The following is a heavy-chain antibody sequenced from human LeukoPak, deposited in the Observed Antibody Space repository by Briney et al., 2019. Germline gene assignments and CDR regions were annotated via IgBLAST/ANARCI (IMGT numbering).Heavy chain of an antibody. V-gene: IGHV3-11*01. J-gene: IGHJ5*02. CDR1: GFTFSDYY. D-gene: IGHD3-10*01. Sequence: PGGSLRLSCAASGFTFSDYYMSWIRQAPGKGLEWVSYISSSGSTIYYADSVKGRFTISRDNAKNSLYLQMNSLRAEDTAVYYCARDRVYYYGSGSYYAEYNWFDPWGQGTLVTVSS. CDR2: ISSSGSTI. CDR3: ARDRVYYYGSGSYYAEYNWFDP.